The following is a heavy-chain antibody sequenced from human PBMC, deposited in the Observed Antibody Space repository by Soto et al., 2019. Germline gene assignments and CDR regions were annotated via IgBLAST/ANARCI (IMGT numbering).Heavy chain of an antibody. D-gene: IGHD6-13*01. CDR3: ARGPHSSKPKYYFDY. CDR1: GGSISSSSYY. Sequence: SETLSLTCTVSGGSISSSSYYWGWIRQPPGKGLEWIGSIYYSGSTYYNPSLKSRVTISVDTSKNQFSLKLSSVTAADTAVYYCARGPHSSKPKYYFDYWGQGTLVTVSS. J-gene: IGHJ4*02. V-gene: IGHV4-39*01. CDR2: IYYSGST.